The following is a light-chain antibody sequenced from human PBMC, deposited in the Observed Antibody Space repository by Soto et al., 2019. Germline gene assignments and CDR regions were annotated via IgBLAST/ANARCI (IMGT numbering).Light chain of an antibody. CDR2: GAS. Sequence: EIVMTQSPATLSVSPGERASLSCRASQTVSSNLAWYQQKPGQAPRLLVYGASTRATGIPARYSGSGSGTEFTLTSSTLHSEDFAVYYCQQSDNWPLTFGGGTKGEIK. CDR3: QQSDNWPLT. CDR1: QTVSSN. V-gene: IGKV3-15*01. J-gene: IGKJ4*01.